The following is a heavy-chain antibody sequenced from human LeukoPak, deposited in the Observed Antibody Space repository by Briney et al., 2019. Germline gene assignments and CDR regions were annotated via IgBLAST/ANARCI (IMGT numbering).Heavy chain of an antibody. CDR1: GYTLTELS. V-gene: IGHV1-24*01. CDR2: FDPEDGET. J-gene: IGHJ5*02. D-gene: IGHD3-22*01. Sequence: ASVKVSCKVSGYTLTELSMHWVRQAPGKGLEWMGGFDPEDGETIYAQKFQGRVTMTEDTSTDTAYMGLSSLRSEDTAVYYCATDLYYYDSSGPWGQGTLVTVSS. CDR3: ATDLYYYDSSGP.